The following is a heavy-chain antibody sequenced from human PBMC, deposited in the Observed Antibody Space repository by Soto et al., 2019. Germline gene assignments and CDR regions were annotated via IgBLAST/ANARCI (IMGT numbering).Heavy chain of an antibody. Sequence: KESGPTLVKPTQTLTLTCTFSGFSLSTSGVGVGWIRQPPGKALEWVTLIYWDDDKRYSPSLKNRITITKDTSKSQVVLTMSNMDPVDTGTYYCARHIPSGYNDAFDIWGQGTMVTVSS. J-gene: IGHJ3*02. CDR2: IYWDDDK. CDR3: ARHIPSGYNDAFDI. V-gene: IGHV2-5*02. CDR1: GFSLSTSGVG. D-gene: IGHD3-9*01.